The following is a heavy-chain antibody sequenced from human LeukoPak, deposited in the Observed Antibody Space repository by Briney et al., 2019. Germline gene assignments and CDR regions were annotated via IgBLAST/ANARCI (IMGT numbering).Heavy chain of an antibody. D-gene: IGHD6-6*01. CDR1: GDSISSDYY. J-gene: IGHJ4*02. Sequence: KPSETLSLTCTVSGDSISSDYYWGWIRQPPGKGLEWIGSIYHTGRSYYKPSLKSRVTISADTSKNRFSLNLNSVTAADTAVYYCAREYSSSPYYWGQGTLVTVSS. CDR3: AREYSSSPYY. CDR2: IYHTGRS. V-gene: IGHV4-38-2*02.